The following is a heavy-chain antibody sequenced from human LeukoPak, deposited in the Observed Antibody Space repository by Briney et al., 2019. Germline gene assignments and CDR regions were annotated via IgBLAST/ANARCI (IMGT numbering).Heavy chain of an antibody. J-gene: IGHJ4*02. CDR3: ATETNGRHYEY. Sequence: GGSLRLSCTTCGLTFSTSGFNWVRQAPGKGLEWVASIGPTGFDRYHADSIKGRFTISRDNANNFLYLQMDSLRAEDTAVYYCATETNGRHYEYWGQGTLLTVSS. CDR2: IGPTGFDR. CDR1: GLTFSTSG. V-gene: IGHV3-21*06. D-gene: IGHD1-14*01.